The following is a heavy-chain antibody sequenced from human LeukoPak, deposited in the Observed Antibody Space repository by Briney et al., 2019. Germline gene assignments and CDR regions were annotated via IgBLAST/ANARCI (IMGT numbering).Heavy chain of an antibody. V-gene: IGHV1-24*01. D-gene: IGHD4/OR15-4a*01. Sequence: ASVKVSCKISGYTLTELSMNWVRQAPGKGPEWLGGFEPEHGKTIYAQKFQGRVTVTEDTSSDTGYMELSSLRSEDTAMYYCAIGAAFDPLTFDFWGQGTLVTVSS. CDR2: FEPEHGKT. J-gene: IGHJ4*02. CDR1: GYTLTELS. CDR3: AIGAAFDPLTFDF.